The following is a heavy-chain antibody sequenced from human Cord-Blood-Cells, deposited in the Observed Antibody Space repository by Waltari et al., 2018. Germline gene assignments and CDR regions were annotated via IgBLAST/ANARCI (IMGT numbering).Heavy chain of an antibody. Sequence: QVQLLESGGGVVQPGRSLRLSCAAPGFTFSSYGMHWVRQAPGKGLEWVAVISYDGSNKYYADSVKGRFTISRDNSKNTLYLQMNSLRAEDTAVYYCAKGSHLDYWGQGTLVTVSS. CDR3: AKGSHLDY. J-gene: IGHJ4*02. V-gene: IGHV3-30*18. CDR2: ISYDGSNK. CDR1: GFTFSSYG.